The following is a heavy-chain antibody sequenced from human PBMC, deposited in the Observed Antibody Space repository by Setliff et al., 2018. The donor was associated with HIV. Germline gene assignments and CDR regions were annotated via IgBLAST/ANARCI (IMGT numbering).Heavy chain of an antibody. D-gene: IGHD5-12*01. V-gene: IGHV3-7*05. J-gene: IGHJ4*02. CDR3: ARDPYYSGYDYGSGTYFPGY. CDR1: GFTFSSYW. CDR2: IKQDGSEK. Sequence: GGSLRLSCAASGFTFSSYWMSWVRQAPGKGLEWVANIKQDGSEKYYVDSVKGRFTISRDNAKNSLYLQMNSLRAEDTAVYYCARDPYYSGYDYGSGTYFPGYWGQGTLVTVS.